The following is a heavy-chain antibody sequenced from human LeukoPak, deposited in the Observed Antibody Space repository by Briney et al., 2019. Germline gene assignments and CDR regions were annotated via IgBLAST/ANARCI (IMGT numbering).Heavy chain of an antibody. Sequence: ASVRVSCKASGYTFTSYDINWVRQAPGQGLEWMASMNPNNGNTAYARKFQGRVTMTRDTSIGTAYLELSALRSEDTAVYYCARLHWESGGIYFYYYMDVWGKGTTVTVSS. V-gene: IGHV1-8*01. J-gene: IGHJ6*03. D-gene: IGHD3-16*01. CDR3: ARLHWESGGIYFYYYMDV. CDR2: MNPNNGNT. CDR1: GYTFTSYD.